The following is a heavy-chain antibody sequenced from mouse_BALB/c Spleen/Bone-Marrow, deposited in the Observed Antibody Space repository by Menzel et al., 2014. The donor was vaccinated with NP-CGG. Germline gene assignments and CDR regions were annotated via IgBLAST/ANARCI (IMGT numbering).Heavy chain of an antibody. CDR1: GYTFSSYW. Sequence: VQLQQSGAELMKPGASVKISCKATGYTFSSYWIEWVKQRPGHGLEWIGEILPGSGSTNYNEKFKGKATFTADTSSNTAHMQRSSLTSEDSAVYYCARSDGYYYAMDYWGQGTSVTVSS. J-gene: IGHJ4*01. D-gene: IGHD2-3*01. CDR3: ARSDGYYYAMDY. V-gene: IGHV1-9*01. CDR2: ILPGSGST.